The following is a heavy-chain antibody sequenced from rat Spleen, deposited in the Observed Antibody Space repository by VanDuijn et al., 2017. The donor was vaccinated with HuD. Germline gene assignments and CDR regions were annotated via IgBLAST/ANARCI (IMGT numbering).Heavy chain of an antibody. CDR2: IRFDGSST. CDR1: GVTFSNDG. J-gene: IGHJ3*01. Sequence: EVQLVESDGGLVQPGRSLKLSCAASGVTFSNDGMAWVRQAPTKGLEWVATIRFDGSSTFYRDSVKGRFTISRDNAKNILFLQMDSLRSEDTATYYCARLGIAAIGNWFGYWGQGTLVTVSS. CDR3: ARLGIAAIGNWFGY. V-gene: IGHV5-29*01. D-gene: IGHD1-2*01.